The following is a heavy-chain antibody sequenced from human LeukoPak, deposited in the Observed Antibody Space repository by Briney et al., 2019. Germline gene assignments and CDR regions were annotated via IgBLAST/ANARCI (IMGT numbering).Heavy chain of an antibody. CDR1: GFTFSSYG. CDR3: AKDFVAAAGTYDY. D-gene: IGHD6-13*01. Sequence: SGRSLRPSCAASGFTFSSYGMHWVRQAPGKGLEWVAVIWYDGSNKYYADSVKGRFTISRDNSKNTLYLQMNSLRAEDTAVYYCAKDFVAAAGTYDYWGQGTLVTVSS. J-gene: IGHJ4*02. CDR2: IWYDGSNK. V-gene: IGHV3-33*06.